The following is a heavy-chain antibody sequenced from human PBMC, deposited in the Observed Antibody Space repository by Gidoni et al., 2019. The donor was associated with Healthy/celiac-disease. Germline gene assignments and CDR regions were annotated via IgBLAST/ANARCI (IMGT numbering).Heavy chain of an antibody. J-gene: IGHJ2*01. D-gene: IGHD3-10*01. CDR2: SYYVGST. CDR1: GGSISSGSYY. V-gene: IGHV4-39*07. CDR3: ARSSGSAWYFDL. Sequence: QLQLQESGPGLVTPSETLSLTCTVSGGSISSGSYYWGWIRQPPGNGLEWIGSSYYVGSTYFNPSLKSRVTISVDTSKNQFSLKLSSVTAADTAVYYCARSSGSAWYFDLWGRGTLVTVSS.